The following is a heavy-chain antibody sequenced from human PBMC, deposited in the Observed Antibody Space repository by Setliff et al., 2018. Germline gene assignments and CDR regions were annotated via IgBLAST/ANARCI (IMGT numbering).Heavy chain of an antibody. J-gene: IGHJ4*02. CDR2: IIPIFPTP. D-gene: IGHD7-27*01. CDR1: GDTLSTYA. CDR3: ARDSRLGFYYFDF. Sequence: SVKVSCKASGDTLSTYALNWVRQAPGHGLEWVGMIIPIFPTPHYPQKFQDRVTITADVSARTATLELSSLTSEDTAVYYCARDSRLGFYYFDFWGRGTLVTVS. V-gene: IGHV1-69*13.